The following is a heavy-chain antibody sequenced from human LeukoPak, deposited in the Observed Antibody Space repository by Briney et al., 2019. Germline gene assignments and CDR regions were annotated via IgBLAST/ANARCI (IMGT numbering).Heavy chain of an antibody. V-gene: IGHV3-21*01. Sequence: TGGSLRLSCAASGFTFRDYTMNWVRQAPGKGLEWVSAINKGGSFIKYADSMKGRFIVSRDNAKNLLFLQMNSLRVEDTAVYYCANGKTTYLGQGTLVTVSS. D-gene: IGHD1-1*01. J-gene: IGHJ4*02. CDR1: GFTFRDYT. CDR2: INKGGSFI. CDR3: ANGKTTY.